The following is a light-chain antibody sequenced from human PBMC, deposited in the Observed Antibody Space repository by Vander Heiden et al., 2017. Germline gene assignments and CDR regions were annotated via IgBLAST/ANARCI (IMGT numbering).Light chain of an antibody. CDR1: KLGDKY. Sequence: SYELTQPPSVSVSPGQTASITCSGDKLGDKYACWYQQKPGQSPVLVIYQDSKRPSGIPERVSGSNSGNTATPTISGTQAMDEADDYCQEWDSSTAVVFGGGTKLTVL. J-gene: IGLJ2*01. V-gene: IGLV3-1*01. CDR2: QDS. CDR3: QEWDSSTAVV.